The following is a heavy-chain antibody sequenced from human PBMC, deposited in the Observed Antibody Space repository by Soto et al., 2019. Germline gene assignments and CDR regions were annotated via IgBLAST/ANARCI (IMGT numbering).Heavy chain of an antibody. J-gene: IGHJ6*02. CDR2: IESDGSRS. Sequence: EVLLVESGGGLVQPGGSLRLSCAASGLTFSRYWMHWVRQAPGKGLVWVARIESDGSRSTYADSVRGRFTISRDNVENTLYLQMNSLRAEDTAVYYCSSVDTALVKDYYYGMDVWGQGTTVTVSS. D-gene: IGHD5-18*01. V-gene: IGHV3-74*03. CDR1: GLTFSRYW. CDR3: SSVDTALVKDYYYGMDV.